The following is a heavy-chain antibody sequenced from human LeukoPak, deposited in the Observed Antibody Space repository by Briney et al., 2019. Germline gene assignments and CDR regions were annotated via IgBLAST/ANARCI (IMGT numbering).Heavy chain of an antibody. V-gene: IGHV4-39*01. CDR3: ARNASDSGTSYFDY. CDR1: SGSISNDNYY. D-gene: IGHD1-26*01. Sequence: PSETLSLTCTVSSGSISNDNYYWGWVRQPPGKGLEWIGSIYYSGSTSYNPSLKSRVTISVDTSKNQFSLKLDSVTAADTAVYYCARNASDSGTSYFDYWGQGTLVTVSS. CDR2: IYYSGST. J-gene: IGHJ4*02.